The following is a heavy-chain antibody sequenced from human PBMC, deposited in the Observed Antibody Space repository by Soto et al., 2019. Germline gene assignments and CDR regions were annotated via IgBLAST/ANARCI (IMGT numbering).Heavy chain of an antibody. V-gene: IGHV1-69*13. CDR2: IIPIFGTA. D-gene: IGHD3-10*01. CDR3: AVTNGDHDAFDI. Sequence: SVKVSCKASGCTFSSYAISWVRQAPGQGLEWMGGIIPIFGTANYAQKFQGRVTITADESTSTAYMELSSLRSEDTAVYYCAVTNGDHDAFDIWGQGTMVTVSS. J-gene: IGHJ3*02. CDR1: GCTFSSYA.